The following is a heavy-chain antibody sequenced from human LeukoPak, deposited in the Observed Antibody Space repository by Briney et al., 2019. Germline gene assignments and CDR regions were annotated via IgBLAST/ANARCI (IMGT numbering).Heavy chain of an antibody. V-gene: IGHV3-48*01. Sequence: GGSLRLSCAASGFTFSSYSMNWVRQAPGKGLEWVSYISSSSTIYYADSVKGRFTISRDNAKNSLYLQMNSLRAEDTAVYYCARDRAPRLRFLEWLPYYFDYWGQGTLVTVSS. D-gene: IGHD3-3*01. CDR3: ARDRAPRLRFLEWLPYYFDY. J-gene: IGHJ4*02. CDR2: ISSSSTI. CDR1: GFTFSSYS.